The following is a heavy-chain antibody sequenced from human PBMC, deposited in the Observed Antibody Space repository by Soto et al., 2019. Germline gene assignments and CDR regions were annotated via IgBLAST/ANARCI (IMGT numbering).Heavy chain of an antibody. D-gene: IGHD2-15*01. Sequence: QLQLQESGPGLVKPSETLSLTCTVSGGSISSSSYYWGWIRQPPGKGLEWIGSIYYSGSTYYNPALKSRVTISVDTSKNQFSLKLSAVTAAATAVYYCARRVYCSGGSCYYPAFDIWGQGTMVTVSS. CDR1: GGSISSSSYY. J-gene: IGHJ3*02. CDR2: IYYSGST. CDR3: ARRVYCSGGSCYYPAFDI. V-gene: IGHV4-39*01.